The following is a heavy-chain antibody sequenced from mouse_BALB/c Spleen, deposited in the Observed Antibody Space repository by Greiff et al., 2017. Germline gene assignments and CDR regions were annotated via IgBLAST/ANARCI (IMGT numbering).Heavy chain of an antibody. V-gene: IGHV5-17*02. Sequence: EVKLMESGGGLVQPGGSRKLSCAASGFTFSSFGMHWVRQAPEKGLEWVAYISSGSSTIYYADTVKGRFTISRDNPKNTLFLQMTSLRSEDTAMYYCARDRSAWFAYWGQGTLVTVSA. CDR3: ARDRSAWFAY. CDR2: ISSGSSTI. D-gene: IGHD2-14*01. CDR1: GFTFSSFG. J-gene: IGHJ3*01.